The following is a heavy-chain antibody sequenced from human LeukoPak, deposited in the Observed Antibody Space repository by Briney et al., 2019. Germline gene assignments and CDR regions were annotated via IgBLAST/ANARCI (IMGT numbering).Heavy chain of an antibody. J-gene: IGHJ4*02. CDR1: GFTFSNSG. CDR2: ITGNDKTK. Sequence: GGFLRLSCAASGFTFSNSGMSWVRQAPGKGLDGVSSITGNDKTKYYADSVKGRFTISRDNPKNTLYLQMRSLRAEDTAVYYCAKLFQYSAWYFQYWGQGTLVSVSS. CDR3: AKLFQYSAWYFQY. V-gene: IGHV3-23*01. D-gene: IGHD5-12*01.